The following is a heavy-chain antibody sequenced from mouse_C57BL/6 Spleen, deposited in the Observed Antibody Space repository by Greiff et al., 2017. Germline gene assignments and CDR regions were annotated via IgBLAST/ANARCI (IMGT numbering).Heavy chain of an antibody. V-gene: IGHV5-6*01. D-gene: IGHD2-5*01. J-gene: IGHJ3*01. CDR2: ISSGGSYT. CDR3: AYYSKSWFAY. Sequence: EVKLMESGGDLVKPGGSLKLSCAASGFTFSSYGMSWVRQTPDKRLEWVATISSGGSYTYYPDSVKGRFTISRDNAKNTRYLHMSSLKSEDTAMYCCAYYSKSWFAYWGPATLVTVDA. CDR1: GFTFSSYG.